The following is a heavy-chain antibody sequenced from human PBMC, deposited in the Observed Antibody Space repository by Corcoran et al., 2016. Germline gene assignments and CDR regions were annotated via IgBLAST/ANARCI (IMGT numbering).Heavy chain of an antibody. J-gene: IGHJ4*02. CDR2: IYYSGST. V-gene: IGHV4-59*01. CDR3: ARGLGWAYGGGDCYFDY. Sequence: QVQLQESGPGLVKPSETLSLTCTVSRGSITGYYWSWMRQPPGKGLEWIGYIYYSGSTNYNPSLKSRVTISVDTSKSQFSLKLTSVTTADTAVYYGARGLGWAYGGGDCYFDYWGQGTLVTVSS. CDR1: RGSITGYY. D-gene: IGHD2-21*02.